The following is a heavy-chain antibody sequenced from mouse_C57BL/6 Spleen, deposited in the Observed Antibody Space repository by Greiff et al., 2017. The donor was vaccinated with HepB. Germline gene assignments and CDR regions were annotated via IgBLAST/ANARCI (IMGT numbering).Heavy chain of an antibody. CDR2: IDPNSGGT. Sequence: QVQLQQPGAELVKPGASVKLSCKASGYTFTSYWMHWVKQRPGRGLEWIGRIDPNSGGTKYNEKFKSKATLTVDKPSSTAYMQLSSLTSEDSAVYYCARADYGSSYEGYYYAMDYWGQGTSVTVSS. J-gene: IGHJ4*01. D-gene: IGHD1-1*01. CDR1: GYTFTSYW. V-gene: IGHV1-72*01. CDR3: ARADYGSSYEGYYYAMDY.